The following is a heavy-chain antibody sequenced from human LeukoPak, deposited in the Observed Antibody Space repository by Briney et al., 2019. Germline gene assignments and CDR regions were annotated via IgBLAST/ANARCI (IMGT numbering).Heavy chain of an antibody. CDR2: IRYDGSNK. Sequence: GGSLRLSCAASGFTFSSYGMHWVRQAPGKGLEWVAFIRYDGSNKYYADSVKGRFTISRDNSKNTLYLQMNSLRAEDTAAYYCAKEPSPYYYYYYMDVWGKGTTVTVSS. CDR1: GFTFSSYG. D-gene: IGHD6-6*01. CDR3: AKEPSPYYYYYYMDV. J-gene: IGHJ6*03. V-gene: IGHV3-30*02.